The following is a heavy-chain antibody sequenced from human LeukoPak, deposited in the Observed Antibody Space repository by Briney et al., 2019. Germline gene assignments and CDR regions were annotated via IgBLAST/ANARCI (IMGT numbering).Heavy chain of an antibody. CDR2: ISAYNGNT. Sequence: ASVKVSCKASGYTFTSYGISWVRQAPGQGLEWMGWISAYNGNTNYAQKLQGRVTMTTDTSTSTAYMELRSLRSDDTAVYYCARDAYCSSTSCFSYWYFDLWGRGTLVTVSS. CDR3: ARDAYCSSTSCFSYWYFDL. CDR1: GYTFTSYG. J-gene: IGHJ2*01. D-gene: IGHD2-2*01. V-gene: IGHV1-18*01.